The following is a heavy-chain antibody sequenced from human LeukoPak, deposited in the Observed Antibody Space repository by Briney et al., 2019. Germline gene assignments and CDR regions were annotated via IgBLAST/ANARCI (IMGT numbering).Heavy chain of an antibody. CDR3: ARGLRNYDILTGYPAAFDI. V-gene: IGHV1-8*01. CDR2: MNPNSGNT. Sequence: GASVKVSCKASGYTFTSYDINWVRQATGQGLEWMGWMNPNSGNTGYAQKFQGRVTMTRNTSISTAYMELSSLRSEDTAVYYCARGLRNYDILTGYPAAFDIWGQGTMVTVSS. CDR1: GYTFTSYD. D-gene: IGHD3-9*01. J-gene: IGHJ3*02.